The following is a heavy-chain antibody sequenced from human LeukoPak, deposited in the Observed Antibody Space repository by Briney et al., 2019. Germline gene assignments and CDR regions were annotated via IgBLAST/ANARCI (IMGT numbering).Heavy chain of an antibody. Sequence: SETLSLTCTVSGGSISSSSYYWGWIRQPPGKGLEWIGSIYYSGSTYYNPSLKSRVTISVDTSKNQFSLKLSSVTAADTAVYYCARDGVIYGDYEVGWFDPWGQGTLVTVSS. D-gene: IGHD4-17*01. J-gene: IGHJ5*02. CDR2: IYYSGST. V-gene: IGHV4-39*07. CDR3: ARDGVIYGDYEVGWFDP. CDR1: GGSISSSSYY.